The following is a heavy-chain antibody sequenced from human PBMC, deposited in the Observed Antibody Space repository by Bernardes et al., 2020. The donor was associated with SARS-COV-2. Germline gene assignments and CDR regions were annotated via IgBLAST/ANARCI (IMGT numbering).Heavy chain of an antibody. CDR3: AIVQQLGFPEWLPY. CDR2: IGRGGDS. D-gene: IGHD3-3*01. V-gene: IGHV3-23*01. Sequence: GGSLRLSCAVSGITIANYAMNWFRQTPGKRPEWVSAIGRGGDSYYTDSLRGRFTTSRDNSQNMLYLQMNSLRADDTAVYYCAIVQQLGFPEWLPYWGQGTLVTVSS. J-gene: IGHJ4*02. CDR1: GITIANYA.